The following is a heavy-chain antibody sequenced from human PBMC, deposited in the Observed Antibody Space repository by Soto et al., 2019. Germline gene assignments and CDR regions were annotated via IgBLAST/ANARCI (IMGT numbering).Heavy chain of an antibody. D-gene: IGHD3-22*01. CDR3: TTGLTYYSDSSGYYFDA. V-gene: IGHV3-15*07. J-gene: IGHJ4*02. CDR2: IKSKNDGGTT. Sequence: EVHLVESGGDLIKPGGSLRLSCAVSGFTFTNAWMNWVRQAPGKGLEWVGRIKSKNDGGTTEYAAPVKGRLIITRDDSKITVYLQMNSLQTEDTGVYYCTTGLTYYSDSSGYYFDAWGQGTLVTVSS. CDR1: GFTFTNAW.